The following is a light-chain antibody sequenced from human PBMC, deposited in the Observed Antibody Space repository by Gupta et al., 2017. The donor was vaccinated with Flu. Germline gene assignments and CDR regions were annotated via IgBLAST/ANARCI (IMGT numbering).Light chain of an antibody. CDR2: DAS. CDR3: QQRSSYS. CDR1: QSVSSY. J-gene: IGKJ2*03. V-gene: IGKV3-11*01. Sequence: DIVLTQSTATLSLSPGERATLSCRASQSVSSYLAWYQQKPGQAPRLLIYDASNRATGIPARFSGSGSGTDFTLTISSLEPEDFAVYYCQQRSSYSFGQGTKLEIK.